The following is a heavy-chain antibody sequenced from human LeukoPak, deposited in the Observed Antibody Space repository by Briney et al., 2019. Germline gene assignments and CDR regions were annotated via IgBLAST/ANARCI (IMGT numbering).Heavy chain of an antibody. CDR2: ISGSGGST. J-gene: IGHJ4*02. V-gene: IGHV3-23*01. Sequence: GGSLRLSCAASGFTFSSYAMSWVRQAPGKGLEWVSAISGSGGSTYYADSVKGRFAISRDNSKNTLYLQMNSLRAEDTAVYYCANLRSGSFFDYRGQGTLVTVSS. CDR1: GFTFSSYA. D-gene: IGHD3-10*01. CDR3: ANLRSGSFFDY.